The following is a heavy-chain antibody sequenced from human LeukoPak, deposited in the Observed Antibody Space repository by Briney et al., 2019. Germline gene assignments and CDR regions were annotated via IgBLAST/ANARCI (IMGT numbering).Heavy chain of an antibody. CDR3: ARENYYGSGEAFDI. J-gene: IGHJ3*02. D-gene: IGHD3-10*01. V-gene: IGHV4-59*01. Sequence: SETLSLTCTVSGGSISSYYWSWIRQPPGKGLEWIGYIYYSGSTNYNPSLKSRVTISEDTSKNQFSLKLSSVTAADTAVYHCARENYYGSGEAFDIWGQGTMVTVSS. CDR1: GGSISSYY. CDR2: IYYSGST.